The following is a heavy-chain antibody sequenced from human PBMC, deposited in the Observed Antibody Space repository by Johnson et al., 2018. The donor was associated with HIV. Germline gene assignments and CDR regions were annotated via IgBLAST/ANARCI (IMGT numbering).Heavy chain of an antibody. J-gene: IGHJ3*02. CDR2: ISFDGSNK. D-gene: IGHD6-6*01. CDR1: GFTFSSYG. CDR3: ARDGVGYSSLKDAFDI. Sequence: QVQLVESGGGVVQPGRSLRLSCAASGFTFSSYGMHWVRQAPGQGLEWVAVISFDGSNKYYADSVKGRFPISRDNSKNTLYLQMNSLRAEDTAVYYCARDGVGYSSLKDAFDIWGQGTMVTVSS. V-gene: IGHV3-30*19.